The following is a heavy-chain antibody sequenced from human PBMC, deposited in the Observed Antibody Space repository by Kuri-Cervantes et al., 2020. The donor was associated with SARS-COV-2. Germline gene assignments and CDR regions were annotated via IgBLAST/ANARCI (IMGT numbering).Heavy chain of an antibody. D-gene: IGHD3-3*01. Sequence: SVKVSCKASGYTFTSYAMHWVRQAPGQRLEWMGGIIPIFGTANYAQKFQGRVTMTTDTSTSTAYMELRSLRSGDTAVYYCARGVTIFGVVAQPGYMDVWGKGTTVTVSS. CDR1: GYTFTSYA. V-gene: IGHV1-69*05. J-gene: IGHJ6*03. CDR3: ARGVTIFGVVAQPGYMDV. CDR2: IIPIFGTA.